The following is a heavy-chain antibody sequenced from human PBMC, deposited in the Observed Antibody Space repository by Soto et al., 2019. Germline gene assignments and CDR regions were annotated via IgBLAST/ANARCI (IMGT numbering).Heavy chain of an antibody. CDR2: IHYTGST. V-gene: IGHV4-59*08. Sequence: QVQLQESGPGLVKPSETLSLTCNVSGGSISSHYWSWIRQPPGKGLEWIGDIHYTGSTNYNASLNSRVSISVDTSNSQFALRHRSVTAADTAVYYCARPDNYFFYMDVWGKGTTVTVSS. CDR3: ARPDNYFFYMDV. CDR1: GGSISSHY. J-gene: IGHJ6*03.